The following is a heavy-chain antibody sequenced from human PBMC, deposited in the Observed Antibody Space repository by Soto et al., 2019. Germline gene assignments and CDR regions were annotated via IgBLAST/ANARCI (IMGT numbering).Heavy chain of an antibody. D-gene: IGHD3-22*01. CDR2: ISYDGSNK. CDR1: GFTFSSYG. J-gene: IGHJ5*02. CDR3: ARDYRVYYYDSSGHKTNWFDP. Sequence: PGGSLRLSCAASGFTFSSYGMHWVRQAPGKGLEWVAVISYDGSNKYYADSVKGRFTISRDNSKNTLYLQMNSLRAEDTAVYYCARDYRVYYYDSSGHKTNWFDPWGQGTLVTVSS. V-gene: IGHV3-30*03.